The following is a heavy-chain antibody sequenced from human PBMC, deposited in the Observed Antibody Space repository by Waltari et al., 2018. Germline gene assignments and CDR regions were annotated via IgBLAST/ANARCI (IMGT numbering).Heavy chain of an antibody. CDR2: IKQDGSEK. Sequence: EVQLVESGGGLVQPGGSLEPSCAASGFTISRTWVRWGRQAAGKGLEWVDNIKQDGSEKYYVDAVKGRFTISRDNAKNSLYLQMNSLRAEDTAVYYCARDPTGYWYFDLWGRGTRVTVSS. CDR3: ARDPTGYWYFDL. V-gene: IGHV3-7*01. CDR1: GFTISRTW. D-gene: IGHD1-1*01. J-gene: IGHJ2*01.